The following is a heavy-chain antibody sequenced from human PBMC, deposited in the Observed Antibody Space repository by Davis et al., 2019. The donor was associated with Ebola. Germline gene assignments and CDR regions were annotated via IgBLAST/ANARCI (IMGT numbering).Heavy chain of an antibody. Sequence: PGGSLRLSCTVSGGSVSSGSYYWSWIRQPPGKGLEWIGYIYYSGSTNYNPSLKSRVTISVDTSKNQFSLKLSSVTAADTAVYYCARGPLSGYWGYWGQGTLVTVSS. CDR3: ARGPLSGYWGY. CDR1: GGSVSSGSYY. J-gene: IGHJ4*02. V-gene: IGHV4-61*01. D-gene: IGHD3-22*01. CDR2: IYYSGST.